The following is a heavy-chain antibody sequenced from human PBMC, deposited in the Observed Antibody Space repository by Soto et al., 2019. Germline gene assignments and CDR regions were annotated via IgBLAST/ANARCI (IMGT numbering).Heavy chain of an antibody. CDR3: ARESEDLTSNFDY. J-gene: IGHJ4*02. Sequence: GGSLRLSCAASGFTFSSYTMHWVRQAPGKGLEWVSSISTGSSYIYYADSLKGRFTISRDNAKNSLYLEMNSLRAEDTAVYYCARESEDLTSNFDYWGQGTLVTVSS. CDR1: GFTFSSYT. V-gene: IGHV3-21*06. CDR2: ISTGSSYI.